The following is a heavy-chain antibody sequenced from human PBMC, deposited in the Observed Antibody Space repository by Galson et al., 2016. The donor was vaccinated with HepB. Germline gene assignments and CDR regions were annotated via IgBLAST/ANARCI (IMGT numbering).Heavy chain of an antibody. Sequence: SLRLSCAASGFTFSGYGMHWVRQAPGKGLEWVAVTWYEGNSKYYVDSAKGRFTISRDYSKNTLYLQMNSLSVEDTAVYYCARSDSCNRPCDYWGQGTLVSVSS. V-gene: IGHV3-33*01. D-gene: IGHD2-2*02. CDR1: GFTFSGYG. J-gene: IGHJ4*02. CDR2: TWYEGNSK. CDR3: ARSDSCNRPCDY.